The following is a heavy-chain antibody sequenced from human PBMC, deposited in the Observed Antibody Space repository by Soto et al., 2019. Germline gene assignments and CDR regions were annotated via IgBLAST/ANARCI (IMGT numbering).Heavy chain of an antibody. D-gene: IGHD3-22*01. CDR3: AKDPSSGYYHPPLT. CDR2: ISYDGSNK. Sequence: PGGSLRLSCAASGFTFSSYGMHWVRQAPGKGLEWVAVISYDGSNKYYADSVKGRFTISRDNSKNTLYLQMNSLRAEDTAVYYCAKDPSSGYYHPPLTWGQGTLVTVSS. CDR1: GFTFSSYG. V-gene: IGHV3-30*18. J-gene: IGHJ5*02.